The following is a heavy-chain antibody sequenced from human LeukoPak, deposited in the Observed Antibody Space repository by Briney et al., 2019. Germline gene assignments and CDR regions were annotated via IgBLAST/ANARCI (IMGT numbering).Heavy chain of an antibody. CDR2: ISGGGGST. D-gene: IGHD3-22*01. J-gene: IGHJ4*02. Sequence: GGSLRLSCAASGFTFSNYAMSWVRQAPGKGLEWVSAISGGGGSTYYADSVKGGSTISRDNYKNTLYLQMNSLRAEDRAVYYCAKDLRYDSSGYYSYWGQGNLVNVSS. CDR1: GFTFSNYA. CDR3: AKDLRYDSSGYYSY. V-gene: IGHV3-23*01.